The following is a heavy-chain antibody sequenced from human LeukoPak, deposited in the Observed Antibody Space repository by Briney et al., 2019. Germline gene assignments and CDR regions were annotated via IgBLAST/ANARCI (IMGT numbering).Heavy chain of an antibody. V-gene: IGHV4-59*02. J-gene: IGHJ4*02. CDR2: VYNNEIT. D-gene: IGHD3-9*01. CDR3: ARVRLNGGYSN. Sequence: SETLSLTCSVSGASVTDYYCNWIRQPPGKGLEWIGYVYNNEITNYNPSLRSRVTISVDTSKNQFSLKLNSVTAADTAVYYCARVRLNGGYSNWGQGTLVTVSS. CDR1: GASVTDYY.